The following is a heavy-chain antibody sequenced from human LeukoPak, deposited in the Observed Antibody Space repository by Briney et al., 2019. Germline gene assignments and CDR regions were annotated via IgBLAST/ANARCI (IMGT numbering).Heavy chain of an antibody. J-gene: IGHJ4*02. V-gene: IGHV3-23*01. CDR3: AKNRGGSYYSGSDY. Sequence: GGSLRLSCAASGFTFSSYAMNWVRQAPGKGLEWVSAVRGGDAGTSYADSVKGRFTISRDNSKNTLYLQMNSLRADDMAVYYCAKNRGGSYYSGSDYWGQGTLVTVSS. CDR1: GFTFSSYA. D-gene: IGHD1-26*01. CDR2: VRGGDAGT.